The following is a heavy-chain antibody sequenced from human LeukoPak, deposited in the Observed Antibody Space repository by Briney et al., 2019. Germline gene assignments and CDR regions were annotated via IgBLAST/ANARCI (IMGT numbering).Heavy chain of an antibody. V-gene: IGHV1-2*02. D-gene: IGHD2-2*01. J-gene: IGHJ5*02. CDR1: GYTFTGYY. CDR3: ARGGWSLGYCSSSSCLDWFDP. CDR2: INPNSGGT. Sequence: ASVKVSCKASGYTFTGYYMHWVRQAPGQGLEWMGWINPNSGGTNYAQKFQGRVTMTRDTSISTAYMELSRLRSDDTAVYYCARGGWSLGYCSSSSCLDWFDPWGQGTLVTVSS.